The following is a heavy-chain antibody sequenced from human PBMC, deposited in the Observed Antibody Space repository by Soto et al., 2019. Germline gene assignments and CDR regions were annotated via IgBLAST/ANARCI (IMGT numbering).Heavy chain of an antibody. CDR2: IKEDGSGK. V-gene: IGHV3-7*03. Sequence: EVQLVESGGGLVQPGRSLRLSCTASGFTFSSYWMSWVRQAPGKGLGWVANIKEDGSGKYYVDSVKGRFSISRDNARNSLYLQMNSLRVEDTAVYYCVRVGRLGGYWGQGTLVTVSS. D-gene: IGHD3-16*01. J-gene: IGHJ4*02. CDR1: GFTFSSYW. CDR3: VRVGRLGGY.